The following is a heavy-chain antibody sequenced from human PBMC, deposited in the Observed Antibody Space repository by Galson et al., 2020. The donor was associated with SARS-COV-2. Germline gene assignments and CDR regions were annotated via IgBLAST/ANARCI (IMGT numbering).Heavy chain of an antibody. Sequence: GGSLRLSRAASGFTFSSYRMSWVRQATGKGLEWVANIKQDGSEKYYVDSVKGRFTISRDNAKNSLYLQMNSLRAEDTAVYYCAREGVGQRVFRYYYDGMDVWGQGTTVTVSS. CDR3: AREGVGQRVFRYYYDGMDV. CDR2: IKQDGSEK. J-gene: IGHJ6*02. D-gene: IGHD6-25*01. CDR1: GFTFSSYR. V-gene: IGHV3-7*01.